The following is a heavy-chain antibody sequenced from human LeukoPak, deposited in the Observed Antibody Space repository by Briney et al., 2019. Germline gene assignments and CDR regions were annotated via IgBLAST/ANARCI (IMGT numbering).Heavy chain of an antibody. CDR3: ARHRSSSLYFDY. D-gene: IGHD6-6*01. CDR2: IYYSGST. Sequence: PSETLSLTCTVSGGSISGCYWSWIRQPPGKGLEWIGYIYYSGSTNYNPSLKSRVTISVDTSKNQFSLKPSSVTAADTAVYYCARHRSSSLYFDYWGQGTLDTVSS. V-gene: IGHV4-59*08. J-gene: IGHJ4*01. CDR1: GGSISGCY.